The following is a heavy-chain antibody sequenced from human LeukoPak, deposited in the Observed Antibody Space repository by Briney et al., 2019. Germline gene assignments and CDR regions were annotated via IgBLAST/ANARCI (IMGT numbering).Heavy chain of an antibody. J-gene: IGHJ4*02. D-gene: IGHD6-19*01. Sequence: ASVKVSCKASGYTFTSYGISWVRQAPGQGLEWMGWISAYNGNTNYALKLQGRVTMTTDTSTGTAYMELRSLRSDDTAVYYCARGLAVAGSVGYWGQGTLVTVSS. CDR1: GYTFTSYG. V-gene: IGHV1-18*01. CDR2: ISAYNGNT. CDR3: ARGLAVAGSVGY.